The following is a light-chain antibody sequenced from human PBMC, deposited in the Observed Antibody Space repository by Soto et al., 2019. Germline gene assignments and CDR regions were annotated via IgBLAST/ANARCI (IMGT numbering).Light chain of an antibody. CDR2: DAS. J-gene: IGKJ5*01. V-gene: IGKV3-11*01. CDR1: QNLHTN. Sequence: DIVMTQSPATLSVSPGSNANLSCTAGQNLHTNLAWYRQKPAQAPRLLIFDASNRATGIPARFSGSGSGTDFTLTISSLEPEDSAVYYCQQRSNWPITFGQGTRLEIK. CDR3: QQRSNWPIT.